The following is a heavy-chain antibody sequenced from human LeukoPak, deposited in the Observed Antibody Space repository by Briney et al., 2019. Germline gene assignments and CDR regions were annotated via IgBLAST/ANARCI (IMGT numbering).Heavy chain of an antibody. J-gene: IGHJ4*02. D-gene: IGHD5-18*01. Sequence: SETLSLTCAVYGGSFSGYYWSWIRQPPGKGLEWIGEINHSGSTNYNPSLKSRVTISVDTSKNQFSLKLNSVTAADTAVYYCARGRIQLWYPWYFDYWGQGTLVTVSS. CDR2: INHSGST. V-gene: IGHV4-34*01. CDR1: GGSFSGYY. CDR3: ARGRIQLWYPWYFDY.